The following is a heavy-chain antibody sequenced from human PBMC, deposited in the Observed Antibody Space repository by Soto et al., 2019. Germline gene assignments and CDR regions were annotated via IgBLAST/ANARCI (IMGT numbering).Heavy chain of an antibody. CDR2: ISAYNGNT. CDR3: AANLGELSLSDFDY. Sequence: QVQLVQSGAEVKKPGASVKVSCKASGYPFPSYGISWVRPAPGQGLEWMGWISAYNGNTNYAQKLQGRVTMTTDTSTSTAYMELRSLRSDDTAVYYCAANLGELSLSDFDYWGQGTLVTVSS. J-gene: IGHJ4*02. D-gene: IGHD3-16*02. V-gene: IGHV1-18*01. CDR1: GYPFPSYG.